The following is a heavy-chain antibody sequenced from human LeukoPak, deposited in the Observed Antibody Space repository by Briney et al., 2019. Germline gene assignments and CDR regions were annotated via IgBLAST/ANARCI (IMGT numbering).Heavy chain of an antibody. D-gene: IGHD6-19*01. Sequence: ASVTVSCKASGYTFTGYYMHWVRQAPGQGLEWMGWINPNSGGTNYAQKFQGRVTMTRDTSISTAYMELSRLRSDDTAVYYCARRPQWLVQYYYYGMDVWGQGTTVTVSS. CDR1: GYTFTGYY. V-gene: IGHV1-2*02. CDR2: INPNSGGT. CDR3: ARRPQWLVQYYYYGMDV. J-gene: IGHJ6*02.